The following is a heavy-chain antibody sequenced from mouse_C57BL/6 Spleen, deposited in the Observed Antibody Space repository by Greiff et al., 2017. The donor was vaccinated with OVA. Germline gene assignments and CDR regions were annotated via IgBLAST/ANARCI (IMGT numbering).Heavy chain of an antibody. CDR2: IDPSDSYT. CDR1: GYTFTSYW. Sequence: QVQLQQPGAELVMPGASVKLSCKASGYTFTSYWMHWVKQRPGQGLEWIGEIDPSDSYTNYNQKFKGKSTLTVDKSSSTAYMQLSSLTSEDSAVYYCASGRVYAMDYWGQGTSVTVAS. J-gene: IGHJ4*01. CDR3: ASGRVYAMDY. V-gene: IGHV1-69*01.